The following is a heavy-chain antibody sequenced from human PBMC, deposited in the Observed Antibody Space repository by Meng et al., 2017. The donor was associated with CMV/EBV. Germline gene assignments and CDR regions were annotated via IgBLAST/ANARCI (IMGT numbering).Heavy chain of an antibody. Sequence: SLKISCTASGFTFDYHALHWVRQAAGKGLEWVAGISWNSVSIGYADSVKGRFIISRDDAKNSLYLQMNSLRAEDTAVYYCARDWGGTSFKHLPHNDYWGQGTLVTVSS. CDR2: ISWNSVSI. D-gene: IGHD1-7*01. J-gene: IGHJ4*02. V-gene: IGHV3-9*01. CDR1: GFTFDYHA. CDR3: ARDWGGTSFKHLPHNDY.